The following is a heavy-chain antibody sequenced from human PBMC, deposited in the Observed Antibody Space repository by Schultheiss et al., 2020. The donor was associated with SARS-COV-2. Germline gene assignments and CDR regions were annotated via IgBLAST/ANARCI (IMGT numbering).Heavy chain of an antibody. CDR2: ISYDGSDQ. V-gene: IGHV3-30*18. CDR1: GFPFSTYD. J-gene: IGHJ6*02. Sequence: GASLKISCAASGFPFSTYDMHWVRQAPGKGLEWVAVISYDGSDQNYDESVKGRFTVSRDNSKKTMYLQMNSLRGEDTAVYYCAKALYSYTSGSYTAYGMDVWGQGTTVTVSS. D-gene: IGHD3-10*01. CDR3: AKALYSYTSGSYTAYGMDV.